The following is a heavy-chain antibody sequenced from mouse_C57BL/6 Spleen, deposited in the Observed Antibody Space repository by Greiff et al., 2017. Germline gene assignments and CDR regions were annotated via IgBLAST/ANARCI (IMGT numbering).Heavy chain of an antibody. CDR1: GYTFTSYW. CDR3: ATTLVGAY. CDR2: IHPNSGST. Sequence: QVQLQQPGAELVKPGASVKLSCKASGYTFTSYWMHWVKQRPGQGLEWIGMIHPNSGSTTYNAKFKSKATLTVDKSSSTAYMQLSSLASENSAVYYCATTLVGAYWGQGTLVTVSA. J-gene: IGHJ3*01. D-gene: IGHD1-1*01. V-gene: IGHV1-64*01.